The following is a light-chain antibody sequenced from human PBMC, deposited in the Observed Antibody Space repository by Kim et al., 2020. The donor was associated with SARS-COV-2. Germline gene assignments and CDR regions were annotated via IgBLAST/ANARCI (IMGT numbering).Light chain of an antibody. CDR3: NSYTSSSTLYV. V-gene: IGLV2-14*01. CDR1: SSDIGAYGY. CDR2: EVS. Sequence: QSALTQHASVSGSPGQSITISCTGTSSDIGAYGYVSWYQQHPGKAPRLMIYEVSSRPSGVSNRFSGSKSGNTASLTISGLQAEDEADYYCNSYTSSSTLYVFGTGTKVTVL. J-gene: IGLJ1*01.